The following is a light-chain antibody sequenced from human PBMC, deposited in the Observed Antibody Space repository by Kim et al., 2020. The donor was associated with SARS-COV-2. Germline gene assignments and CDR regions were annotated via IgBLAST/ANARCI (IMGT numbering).Light chain of an antibody. CDR1: SLRTYY. J-gene: IGLJ2*01. CDR2: DKN. Sequence: ALGQTVRITCQGDSLRTYYASWYQQKPGQAPRLVIYDKNKRPSGIPDRFSGSSSGNTASLTVTGAQAVDEADYYCNSRDKSGDLVVFGGGTQLTVL. CDR3: NSRDKSGDLVV. V-gene: IGLV3-19*01.